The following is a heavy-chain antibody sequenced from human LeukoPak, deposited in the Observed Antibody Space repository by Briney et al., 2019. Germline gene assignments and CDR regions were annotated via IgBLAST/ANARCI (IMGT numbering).Heavy chain of an antibody. J-gene: IGHJ5*02. CDR3: ARAPGYGSGSSRFDP. Sequence: SETLSLTCTVSGGSISSSSYYWGWIRQPPGKGLEWIGSIYYSGSTYYNPSLKSRVTISVDTSKNQFSLKLSSVTAADTAVYYCARAPGYGSGSSRFDPWGQGTLVTVSS. V-gene: IGHV4-39*01. CDR1: GGSISSSSYY. D-gene: IGHD3-10*01. CDR2: IYYSGST.